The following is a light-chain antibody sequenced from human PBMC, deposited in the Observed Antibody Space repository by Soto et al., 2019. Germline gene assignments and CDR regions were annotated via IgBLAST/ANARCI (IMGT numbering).Light chain of an antibody. CDR3: CSYAGSSFYV. CDR1: SSDVGSYNL. V-gene: IGLV2-23*02. J-gene: IGLJ1*01. CDR2: EVS. Sequence: QSVLTQPASLSGSPGQSITVSCTGTSSDVGSYNLVSWYQQHPGKAPKLMIYEVSKRPSGVSNRFSGSKSGSTASLTISGLQAEDEADYYCCSYAGSSFYVFGTGTKVTVL.